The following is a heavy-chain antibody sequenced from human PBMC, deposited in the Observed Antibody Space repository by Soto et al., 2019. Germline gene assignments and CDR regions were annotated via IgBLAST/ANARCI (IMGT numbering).Heavy chain of an antibody. CDR1: GFTFNDYA. Sequence: GSLRLSCATSGFTFNDYAMYWVRQAPDQGLEWVAMISSDGHHQFYVDNLRGRFTVSRDNSKNTLFLQMNSLRPEDTAVYYCSRGTYYPQSSGLHADYWGPGTVVTVSS. J-gene: IGHJ4*02. V-gene: IGHV3-30*03. CDR2: ISSDGHHQ. D-gene: IGHD3-22*01. CDR3: SRGTYYPQSSGLHADY.